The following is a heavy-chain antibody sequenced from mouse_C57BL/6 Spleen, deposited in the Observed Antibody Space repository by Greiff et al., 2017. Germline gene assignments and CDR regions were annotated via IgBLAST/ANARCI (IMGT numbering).Heavy chain of an antibody. D-gene: IGHD1-1*01. Sequence: EVKVEESGEGLVKPGGSLKLSCAASGFTFSSYAMSWVRQTPEKRLEWVAYISSGGDYIYYADTVKGRFTISRDNARNTLYLQMSSLKSEDTAMYYCTRDENYYGSPAGFAYWGQGTLVTVSA. CDR1: GFTFSSYA. CDR2: ISSGGDYI. J-gene: IGHJ3*01. V-gene: IGHV5-9-1*02. CDR3: TRDENYYGSPAGFAY.